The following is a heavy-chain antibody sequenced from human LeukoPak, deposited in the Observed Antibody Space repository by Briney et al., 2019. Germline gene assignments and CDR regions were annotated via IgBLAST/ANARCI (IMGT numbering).Heavy chain of an antibody. V-gene: IGHV3-74*01. J-gene: IGHJ6*03. Sequence: GGSLRLSCAASGFTFSDYWMHWVRQAPGKGLVWVSRINTDGSSTNYADSVKGRFTISRDNAKNTLYLQMNSLRAEDTAVYYCARDKSGSYDRYMDVWGTGTTVTVSS. CDR3: ARDKSGSYDRYMDV. CDR1: GFTFSDYW. CDR2: INTDGSST. D-gene: IGHD1-26*01.